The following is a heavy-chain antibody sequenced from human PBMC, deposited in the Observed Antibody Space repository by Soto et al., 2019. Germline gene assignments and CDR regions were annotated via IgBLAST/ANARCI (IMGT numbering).Heavy chain of an antibody. Sequence: EVHLLVSGGGLVQPGGSLRLSCAASGFSFRNYAMSWVRQVPGKGLEWISTLTGSSSNIYYADSVKGRFAISRDNSRNTLYLQMNSLTAEDTAVYYCANGRATYGLLTHDYWGQGTLVTVSS. CDR1: GFSFRNYA. CDR2: LTGSSSNI. J-gene: IGHJ4*02. D-gene: IGHD3-10*01. V-gene: IGHV3-23*01. CDR3: ANGRATYGLLTHDY.